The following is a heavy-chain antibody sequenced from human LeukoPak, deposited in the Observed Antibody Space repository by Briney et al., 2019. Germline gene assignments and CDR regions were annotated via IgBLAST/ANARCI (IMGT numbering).Heavy chain of an antibody. CDR2: ISAYNGKT. CDR3: ARGYITMGYYDY. CDR1: GYTFTNYG. J-gene: IGHJ4*02. V-gene: IGHV1-18*01. D-gene: IGHD5-18*01. Sequence: ASVKVSCKASGYTFTNYGISWVRQAPGQGLEWMGWISAYNGKTSYAQKLQGRVTMTTDTSTSTAYMELRSLRSDDTAVYYCARGYITMGYYDYWGQGTLVTVSS.